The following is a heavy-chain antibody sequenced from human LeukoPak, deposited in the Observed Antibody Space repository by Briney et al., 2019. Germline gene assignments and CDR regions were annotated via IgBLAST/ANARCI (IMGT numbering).Heavy chain of an antibody. CDR2: INPNSGDT. D-gene: IGHD3-16*01. CDR1: GYIFTNYY. Sequence: ASLKLSCKASGYIFTNYYIHWVRQAPGQRLDWMGWINPNSGDTNYAQKFQGRVTMTRDTSINTAYMELSLTSDDTAVYYCAKIPFGGVADWGQGTLVTVST. J-gene: IGHJ4*02. V-gene: IGHV1-2*02. CDR3: AKIPFGGVAD.